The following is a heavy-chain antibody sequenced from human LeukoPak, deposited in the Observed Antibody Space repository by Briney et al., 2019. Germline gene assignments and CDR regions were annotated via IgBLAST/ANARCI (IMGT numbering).Heavy chain of an antibody. D-gene: IGHD6-13*01. V-gene: IGHV3-21*01. CDR2: ISSSSSYI. CDR3: ARGYSSSWYEDWFDP. Sequence: GGSLRLSRAPSVFTLSSYSMNWVRPAPGKRVEWVSSISSSSSYIYYADSVKGRFTISRDNAKNSLYLQMNGLRAEDTAVYYCARGYSSSWYEDWFDPWGQGTLITVSS. CDR1: VFTLSSYS. J-gene: IGHJ5*02.